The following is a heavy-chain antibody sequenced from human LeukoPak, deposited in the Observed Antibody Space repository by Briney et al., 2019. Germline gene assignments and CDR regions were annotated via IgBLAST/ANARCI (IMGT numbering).Heavy chain of an antibody. CDR2: LYYSVST. CDR1: GCSITYFF. V-gene: IGHV4-59*01. J-gene: IGHJ4*02. D-gene: IGHD3-3*01. CDR3: ARGAWGITIFGVVITYFDY. Sequence: SEPLSPSSTSSGCSITYFFRGWRPQPPGEGLGVTGILYYSVSTNYNPSLKSRVTISVEASKNQFSLKLSSVTAAETAVYYCARGAWGITIFGVVITYFDYWGQGTLVTVSS.